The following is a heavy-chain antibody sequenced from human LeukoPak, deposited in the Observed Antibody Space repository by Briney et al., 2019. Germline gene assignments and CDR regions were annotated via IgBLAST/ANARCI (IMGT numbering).Heavy chain of an antibody. CDR2: ISSSGSTI. V-gene: IGHV3-11*01. Sequence: SGGSLRLSCAASGFTVSSKYMSWVRQAPGKGLEWVSYISSSGSTIYYADSVKGRFTISRDNAKNSLYLQMNSLRAEDTAVYYCARGSMVRGVIIPYYYYGMDVWGQGTTVTVSS. J-gene: IGHJ6*02. CDR1: GFTVSSKY. D-gene: IGHD3-10*01. CDR3: ARGSMVRGVIIPYYYYGMDV.